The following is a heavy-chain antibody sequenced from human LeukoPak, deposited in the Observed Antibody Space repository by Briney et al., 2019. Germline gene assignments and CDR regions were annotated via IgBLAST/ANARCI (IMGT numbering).Heavy chain of an antibody. J-gene: IGHJ4*02. D-gene: IGHD6-6*01. CDR1: GFTFSSYG. CDR2: IWYDGSNK. V-gene: IGHV3-33*01. CDR3: ARSRFEMYSSSSSYIDY. Sequence: GGSLRLSCAASGFTFSSYGMHWVRQAPGKGLEWVAVIWYDGSNKYYADSVKGRFTISRDNSKNTLYLQMNSLRAEDTAVYYCARSRFEMYSSSSSYIDYWGQGTLVTVSS.